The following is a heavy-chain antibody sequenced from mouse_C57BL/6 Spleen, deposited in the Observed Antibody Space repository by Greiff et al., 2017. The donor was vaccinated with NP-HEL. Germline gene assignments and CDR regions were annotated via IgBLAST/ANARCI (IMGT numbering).Heavy chain of an antibody. Sequence: EVQLQQSGPGLVKPSQSLSLTCSVPGYSITSGYYWNWIRQFPGNKLEWMGYISYDGSNNYNPSLKNRISITRDTSKNQFFLKLNSVTTEDTATCDCARCEYDLDWYFDVWGTGTTVTVSS. V-gene: IGHV3-6*01. D-gene: IGHD2-14*01. CDR2: ISYDGSN. CDR1: GYSITSGYY. CDR3: ARCEYDLDWYFDV. J-gene: IGHJ1*03.